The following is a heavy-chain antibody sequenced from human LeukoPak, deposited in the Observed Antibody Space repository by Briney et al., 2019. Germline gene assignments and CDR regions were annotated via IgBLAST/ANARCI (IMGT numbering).Heavy chain of an antibody. CDR3: ARVRLNWFEH. V-gene: IGHV3-66*02. Sequence: PGGSLRLSCAASGFDASANSMNWVRQAPGKGLEWVSVVYSGGATHYADSIKGRFTISRDKSKNTLYLQMHSLSPEDTAVYYCARVRLNWFEHWGQGTPVTVAS. CDR2: VYSGGAT. J-gene: IGHJ5*02. CDR1: GFDASANS.